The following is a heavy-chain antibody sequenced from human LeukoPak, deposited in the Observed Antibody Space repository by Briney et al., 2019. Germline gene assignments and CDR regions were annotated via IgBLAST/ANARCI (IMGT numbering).Heavy chain of an antibody. V-gene: IGHV3-7*01. D-gene: IGHD3-3*01. CDR1: GFTFSSYW. CDR3: AREATDTIFGVVPPY. Sequence: GGSLRLSCAASGFTFSSYWMSWVRQAPGKGLEWVANIKQDGSEKYYVDSVKGRFTISRDNAKNSLYLQMNSLRAEDTAVYYCAREATDTIFGVVPPYWGQGTLVTVSS. J-gene: IGHJ4*02. CDR2: IKQDGSEK.